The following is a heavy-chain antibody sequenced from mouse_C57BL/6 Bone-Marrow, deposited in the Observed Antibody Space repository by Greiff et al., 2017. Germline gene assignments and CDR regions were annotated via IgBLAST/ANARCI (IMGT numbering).Heavy chain of an antibody. V-gene: IGHV1-81*01. CDR1: GYTFTSYG. CDR2: IYPRSGNT. CDR3: ARGTGDYSFAY. J-gene: IGHJ3*01. Sequence: LMESGAELARPGASVKLSCQASGYTFTSYGISWVKQRTGQGLEWIGEIYPRSGNTYYNEKFKGKATLTADKSSSTAYMELRSLTSEDAAVYFCARGTGDYSFAYWGQGTLVTVSA. D-gene: IGHD2-13*01.